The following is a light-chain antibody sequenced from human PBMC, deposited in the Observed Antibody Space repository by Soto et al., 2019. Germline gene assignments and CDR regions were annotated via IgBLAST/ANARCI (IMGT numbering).Light chain of an antibody. CDR3: QQYSSSPHT. Sequence: EIVMTQSPATLSVSPGERATLSCRASQSVSSNLAWYQQKPGQAPRLLIYGASTRATGIPARFSGSGSGTEFTLTISRLEPEDFAVYYCQQYSSSPHTFGGGTKVEIK. V-gene: IGKV3-15*01. J-gene: IGKJ4*01. CDR2: GAS. CDR1: QSVSSN.